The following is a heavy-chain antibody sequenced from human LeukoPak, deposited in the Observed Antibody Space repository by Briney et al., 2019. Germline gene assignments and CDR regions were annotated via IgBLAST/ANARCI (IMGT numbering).Heavy chain of an antibody. J-gene: IGHJ3*01. CDR1: GVSFSGYY. CDR2: INHGGGT. Sequence: SETLSLTCAVHGVSFSGYYWSWIRQSPGKGLEWIGEINHGGGTNCNTSLESRVTMSVDTSRSQFTLKLNSVTAADTAVYYCAKVYSSSSRDSFDVWGPGTMVIVSS. V-gene: IGHV4-34*01. CDR3: AKVYSSSSRDSFDV. D-gene: IGHD6-6*01.